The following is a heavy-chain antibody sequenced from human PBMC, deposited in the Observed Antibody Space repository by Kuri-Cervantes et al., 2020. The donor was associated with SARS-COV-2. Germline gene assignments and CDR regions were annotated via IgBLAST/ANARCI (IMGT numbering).Heavy chain of an antibody. CDR3: ARDRGSSGWYGVDY. J-gene: IGHJ4*02. D-gene: IGHD6-19*01. CDR2: ISSSSYI. Sequence: GGSLRLSCAASGFTFSSYSMNWVRQAPGKGLEWVSSISSSSYIYYADSVKGRFTISRDNAKNSLYLQMNSLRAEDTAVYYCARDRGSSGWYGVDYWGQGTLVTVSS. V-gene: IGHV3-21*01. CDR1: GFTFSSYS.